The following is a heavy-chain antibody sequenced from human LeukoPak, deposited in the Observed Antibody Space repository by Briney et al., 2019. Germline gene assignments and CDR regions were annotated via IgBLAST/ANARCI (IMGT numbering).Heavy chain of an antibody. J-gene: IGHJ4*02. CDR1: GYTFTGYY. Sequence: ASVKVSCKASGYTFTGYYMHWVRQAPGQGLEWMGWINPNSGGTDYAQKFQGRVTMTRDTSISTAYMELSRLRSDDTAVYYCAREGKWGKGFDYWGQGTLVTVSS. V-gene: IGHV1-2*02. CDR3: AREGKWGKGFDY. D-gene: IGHD3-16*01. CDR2: INPNSGGT.